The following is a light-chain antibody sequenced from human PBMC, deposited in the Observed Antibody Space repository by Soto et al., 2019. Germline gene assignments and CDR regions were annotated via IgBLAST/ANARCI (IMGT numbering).Light chain of an antibody. Sequence: DIQMTQSPSSVSASIGDRVTITCRASQTISTWLAWYQQKPGKAPKLLIYAASSLQGGVPSRFSGTGSGADFTLTISSPQHEDVATYDCQQANSFPWTFGQGTKVEIK. J-gene: IGKJ1*01. V-gene: IGKV1-12*02. CDR3: QQANSFPWT. CDR1: QTISTW. CDR2: AAS.